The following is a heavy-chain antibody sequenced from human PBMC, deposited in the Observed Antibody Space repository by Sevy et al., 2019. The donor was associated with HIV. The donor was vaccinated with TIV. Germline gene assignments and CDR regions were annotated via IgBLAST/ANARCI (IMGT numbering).Heavy chain of an antibody. CDR2: IKSKADGGTT. CDR1: GFTFSIAW. Sequence: GGSLRLSCAASGFTFSIAWMSWVRQAPGKGLEWVGRIKSKADGGTTDYTAPVKGRFTISRDDSKNTLYLHINTLKTEDTAVYYCTTLAGADLGVLSLHWGQRTLVTVSS. D-gene: IGHD6-13*01. V-gene: IGHV3-15*01. J-gene: IGHJ4*02. CDR3: TTLAGADLGVLSLH.